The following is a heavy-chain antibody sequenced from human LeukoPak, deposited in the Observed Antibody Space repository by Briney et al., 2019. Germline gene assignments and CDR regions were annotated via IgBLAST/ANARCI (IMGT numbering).Heavy chain of an antibody. D-gene: IGHD2-2*01. J-gene: IGHJ6*02. CDR1: GHIFTKYY. V-gene: IGHV1-46*01. CDR3: ATWGSSSSPLPSMDV. CDR2: INPSDGGT. Sequence: ASVKVSCKASGHIFTKYYMHWVRQAPGQGLGWMGIINPSDGGTTYAQKFEGRITMARDTSTSTVYMELSTLTSEDTAVYYCATWGSSSSPLPSMDVWGQGTSVTVSS.